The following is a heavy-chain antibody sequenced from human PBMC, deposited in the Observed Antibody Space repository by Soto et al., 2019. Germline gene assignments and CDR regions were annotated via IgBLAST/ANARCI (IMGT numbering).Heavy chain of an antibody. Sequence: EVQVVESGGDLVQPGGPLRLSCAASGSTFSDHYLDWVRLAPGKGLEWVGRARATPNTYTTEYAASVKGRFTLSRGDSKNSLYLQMNSLKTEDTAMYYCHFSSRVGAVYFDYWGRGTLVTVSS. D-gene: IGHD1-26*01. V-gene: IGHV3-72*01. CDR2: ARATPNTYTT. CDR1: GSTFSDHY. J-gene: IGHJ4*02. CDR3: HFSSRVGAVYFDY.